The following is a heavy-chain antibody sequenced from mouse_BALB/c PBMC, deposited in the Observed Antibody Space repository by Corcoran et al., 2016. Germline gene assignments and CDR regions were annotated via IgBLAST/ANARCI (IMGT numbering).Heavy chain of an antibody. V-gene: IGHV1S136*01. D-gene: IGHD2-4*01. CDR2: INPYNDGT. Sequence: EVKLQQSGPELVKPGASVKMSCKASGYTFTSYVMHWVKQKPGQGLEWIGDINPYNDGTKYNEKFKGKATLTSDKSSSTAYMELSSLTSEDSAVYCCARGHYDYGRDDYWGQGNTLTVSS. CDR1: GYTFTSYV. J-gene: IGHJ2*01. CDR3: ARGHYDYGRDDY.